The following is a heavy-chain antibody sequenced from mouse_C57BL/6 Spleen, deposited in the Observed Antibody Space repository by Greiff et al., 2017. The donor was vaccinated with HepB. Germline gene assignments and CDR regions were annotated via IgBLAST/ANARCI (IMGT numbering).Heavy chain of an antibody. CDR2: IHPNSGRT. D-gene: IGHD1-1*01. CDR3: ARELLRDRYFDY. J-gene: IGHJ2*01. V-gene: IGHV1-64*01. Sequence: VQLQQPGAELVKPGASVKFSCKASGYTFTSYWMHWVKQRPGQGLEWIGMIHPNSGRTNYNDKFKSRSTLTVDNATSTAYMQLNSLTSEDSEVDFCARELLRDRYFDYWGQGTTLTVSS. CDR1: GYTFTSYW.